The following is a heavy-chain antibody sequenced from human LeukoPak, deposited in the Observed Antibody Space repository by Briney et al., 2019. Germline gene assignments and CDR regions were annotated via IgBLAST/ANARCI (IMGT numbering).Heavy chain of an antibody. Sequence: SQTLSLTCTVSGGSISSGGYYWSWIRQHPGKGLEWIGYIYYSGSTYYNPSLKSRVTMSVDTSKNQFSLKLSSVTAADTAVYYCARDYYDSSGYTSGFDYWGQGTLVTVSS. CDR1: GGSISSGGYY. J-gene: IGHJ4*02. D-gene: IGHD3-22*01. CDR3: ARDYYDSSGYTSGFDY. CDR2: IYYSGST. V-gene: IGHV4-31*03.